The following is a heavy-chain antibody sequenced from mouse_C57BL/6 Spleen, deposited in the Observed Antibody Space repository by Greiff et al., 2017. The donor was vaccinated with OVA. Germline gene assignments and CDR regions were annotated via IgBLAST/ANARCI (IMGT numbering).Heavy chain of an antibody. D-gene: IGHD2-5*01. CDR2: IWSGGST. CDR1: GFSLTSYG. J-gene: IGHJ4*01. V-gene: IGHV2-2*01. Sequence: VQLVESGPGLVQPSQSLSITCTVSGFSLTSYGVHWVRQSPGKGLEWLGVIWSGGSTDYNAAFISRLSISKDKSKSQVFFKMNSLQADDTAIYYCARCYYSNYGAMDYWGQGTSVTVSS. CDR3: ARCYYSNYGAMDY.